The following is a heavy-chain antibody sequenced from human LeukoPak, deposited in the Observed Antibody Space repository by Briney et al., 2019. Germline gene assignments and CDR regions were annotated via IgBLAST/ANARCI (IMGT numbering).Heavy chain of an antibody. CDR2: MYYSGST. Sequence: SETLSHTCTVSGGSISSSDSYWGWIRQPPGKGLEWIASMYYSGSTYYNPSLKSRVTISLDTSKNQFSLKLSSVTAADTAVYYCARGGIAPPGYYYYYQMDVWGKGTTVTVSS. V-gene: IGHV4-39*07. CDR3: ARGGIAPPGYYYYYQMDV. D-gene: IGHD6-13*01. CDR1: GGSISSSDSY. J-gene: IGHJ6*03.